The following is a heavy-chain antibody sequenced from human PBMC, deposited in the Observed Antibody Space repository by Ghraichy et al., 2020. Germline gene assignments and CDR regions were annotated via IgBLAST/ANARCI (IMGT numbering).Heavy chain of an antibody. J-gene: IGHJ3*02. V-gene: IGHV3-48*02. CDR2: ISSSSSTI. Sequence: GGSLRLSCAASGFTFSSYSMNWVRQAPGKGLEWVSYISSSSSTIYYADSVKGRFTISRDNAKNSLYLQMNSLRDEDTAVYYCARKYSSGWYGDAFDIWGQGTMVTVSS. D-gene: IGHD6-19*01. CDR3: ARKYSSGWYGDAFDI. CDR1: GFTFSSYS.